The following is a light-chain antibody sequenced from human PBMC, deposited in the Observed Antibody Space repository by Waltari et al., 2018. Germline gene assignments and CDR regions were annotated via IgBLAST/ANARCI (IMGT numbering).Light chain of an antibody. J-gene: IGKJ1*01. CDR1: QSVLYSSNNKNY. V-gene: IGKV4-1*01. CDR2: WAS. CDR3: QQYYSTPPT. Sequence: DIVMTQSPDSLAVSLGERPTINRKSSQSVLYSSNNKNYLAWYQQKPGQPPKLLIYWASTRESGVPDRFSGSGSGTDFTLTISSLQAEDVAVYYCQQYYSTPPTFGQGTKVEIK.